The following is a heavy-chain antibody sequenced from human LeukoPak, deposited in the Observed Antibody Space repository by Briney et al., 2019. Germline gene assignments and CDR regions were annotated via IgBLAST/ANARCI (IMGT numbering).Heavy chain of an antibody. D-gene: IGHD1-1*01. J-gene: IGHJ6*02. Sequence: PSETLSLTCDVSGGSISAYYWTWIRQPPGQGLEWIGYVYNSGTTNYNPSLKSRVIMSVDTAERQVSLRLTSVTAAVTAVYYCARVKWNDMYDYFGLDVWGQGTTVIVSS. CDR3: ARVKWNDMYDYFGLDV. V-gene: IGHV4-59*01. CDR1: GGSISAYY. CDR2: VYNSGTT.